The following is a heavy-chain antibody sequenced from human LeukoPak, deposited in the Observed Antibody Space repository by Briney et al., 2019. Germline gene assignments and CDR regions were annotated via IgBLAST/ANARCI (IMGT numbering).Heavy chain of an antibody. CDR3: ARGGSDTDYYYYYMDV. J-gene: IGHJ6*03. D-gene: IGHD1-26*01. Sequence: GGSLRLSCAASGFTFSSYDMHWVRQATGKGLEWVSAIGTAGDTYYPASVKGRFTISRENAKNSLYLQMNSLRAGDTAVYYCARGGSDTDYYYYYMDVWGKGTTVTVSS. V-gene: IGHV3-13*01. CDR2: IGTAGDT. CDR1: GFTFSSYD.